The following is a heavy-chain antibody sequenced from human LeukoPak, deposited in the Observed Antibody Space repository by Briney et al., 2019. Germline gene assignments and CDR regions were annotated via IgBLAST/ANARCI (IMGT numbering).Heavy chain of an antibody. D-gene: IGHD2-15*01. Sequence: ASVKVSCKASGYTFTSYGISWVRQAPGQGLEWMGWISAYNGNTNYAQKFQGRVTMTRDTSTSTVYMEVSSLRSEDTAVYYCARAARDCSGGCCYFDYWGQGTLVTVSS. CDR1: GYTFTSYG. J-gene: IGHJ4*02. CDR2: ISAYNGNT. CDR3: ARAARDCSGGCCYFDY. V-gene: IGHV1-18*01.